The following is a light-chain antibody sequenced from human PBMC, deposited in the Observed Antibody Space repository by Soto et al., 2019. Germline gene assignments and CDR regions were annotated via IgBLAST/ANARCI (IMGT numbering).Light chain of an antibody. J-gene: IGLJ3*02. V-gene: IGLV1-44*01. CDR2: SND. CDR3: ATWDDILNGWV. CDR1: DSNIGSNT. Sequence: QSVLTQPPSASGTPGQRVTISCSGSDSNIGSNTVNWYHHLPGMAPKLLTHSNDHRPSGGADRFSGSKSGTSASLAISGLQSEDEADYYCATWDDILNGWVFGGGTKLTVL.